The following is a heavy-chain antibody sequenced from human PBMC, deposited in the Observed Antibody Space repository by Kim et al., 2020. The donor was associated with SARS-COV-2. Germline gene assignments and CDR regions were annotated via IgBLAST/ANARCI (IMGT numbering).Heavy chain of an antibody. V-gene: IGHV3-7*03. CDR1: GFTFSSYW. CDR3: ARENVVVPAAIRDPLYYYYYGMDV. J-gene: IGHJ6*02. Sequence: GGSLRLSCAASGFTFSSYWMSWVRQAPGKGLEWVANIKQDGSEKYYVDSVKGRFTISRDNAKNSLYLQMNSLRAEDTAVYYYARENVVVPAAIRDPLYYYYYGMDVWGQGTTVTVSS. D-gene: IGHD2-2*02. CDR2: IKQDGSEK.